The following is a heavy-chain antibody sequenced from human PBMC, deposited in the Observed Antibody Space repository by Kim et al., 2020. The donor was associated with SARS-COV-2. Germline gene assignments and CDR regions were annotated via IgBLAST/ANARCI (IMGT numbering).Heavy chain of an antibody. CDR1: GFTFSDFY. CDR2: ISSTNTYT. Sequence: GGSLRLSCAASGFTFSDFYMNWIRQAPGKGLEWVSYISSTNTYTNYADSEKGRFTISRDNAKNSLYLQMNSLRVEDTAVYYCARDLVTWGAGTFDYWGQG. CDR3: ARDLVTWGAGTFDY. V-gene: IGHV3-11*05. D-gene: IGHD6-13*01. J-gene: IGHJ4*02.